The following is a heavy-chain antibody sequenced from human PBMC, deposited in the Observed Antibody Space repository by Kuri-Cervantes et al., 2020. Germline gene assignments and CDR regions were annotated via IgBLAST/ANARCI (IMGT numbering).Heavy chain of an antibody. CDR3: ARVGRAVASGSDGYYYYGMDV. V-gene: IGHV1-2*04. CDR2: INPNSGGT. CDR1: GHTFTGYY. D-gene: IGHD1-26*01. Sequence: ASVKVSCKASGHTFTGYYMHWVRQAPGQGLEWMGWINPNSGGTNYAQKFQGWVTMTRDTSISTAYMELSRLRSDDTAVYYCARVGRAVASGSDGYYYYGMDVWGQGTTVTVSS. J-gene: IGHJ6*02.